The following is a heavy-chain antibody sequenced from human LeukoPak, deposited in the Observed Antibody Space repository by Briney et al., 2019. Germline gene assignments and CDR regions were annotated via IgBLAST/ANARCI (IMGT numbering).Heavy chain of an antibody. CDR2: INPNSGGT. CDR1: GYTFTGYY. D-gene: IGHD1-26*01. J-gene: IGHJ5*02. CDR3: ARVRAVGATQWFDP. Sequence: GASVKVSCKASGYTFTGYYMHWVRQAPGQGLEWMGWINPNSGGTNYAQKFQGRVTMTRDTSISTAYMELSRLRSDDTAVYYCARVRAVGATQWFDPWGQGTLVTVSS. V-gene: IGHV1-2*02.